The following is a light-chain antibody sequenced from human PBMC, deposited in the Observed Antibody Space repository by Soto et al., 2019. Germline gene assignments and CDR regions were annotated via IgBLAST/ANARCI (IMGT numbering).Light chain of an antibody. CDR3: QQYESYVYS. CDR2: DAS. J-gene: IGKJ2*03. V-gene: IGKV1-5*01. Sequence: EIQMTQSPSTLPASVGDRVTITCRASQSIRSWLAWYQQKPGKAPNLLIYDASRSASGVPPRCSGGGAFTQFTRTVSSLQPEDFESYYCQQYESYVYSFGPGTKLEIK. CDR1: QSIRSW.